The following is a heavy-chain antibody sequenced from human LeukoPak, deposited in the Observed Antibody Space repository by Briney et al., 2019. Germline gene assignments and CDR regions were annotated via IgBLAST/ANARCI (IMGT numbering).Heavy chain of an antibody. J-gene: IGHJ4*02. D-gene: IGHD6-13*01. CDR3: ARNPAAGTLDY. CDR1: GFTFSGYY. V-gene: IGHV3-11*06. CDR2: ISSSGDYT. Sequence: GGSLRLSCAASGFTFSGYYMSWIRQAPGKGLEWLSYISSSGDYTDYADSMKGRFTMSRDNAKNSLYLQMNSLRAEDTAVCYCARNPAAGTLDYWGQGTLVTVSS.